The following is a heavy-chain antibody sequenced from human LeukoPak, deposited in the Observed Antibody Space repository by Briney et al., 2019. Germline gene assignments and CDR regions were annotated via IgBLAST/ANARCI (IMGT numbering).Heavy chain of an antibody. D-gene: IGHD3-22*01. CDR1: GYTFTGYY. J-gene: IGHJ4*02. V-gene: IGHV1-2*02. CDR2: INPNSGGT. CDR3: ARLRGYYYDSSGYLGY. Sequence: ASVKVSCKASGYTFTGYYMHWVRQAPGQGLEWMGWINPNSGGTNYAQKFQGRVTMTRDTSISTAYMELSRLRSDDTAVYYCARLRGYYYDSSGYLGYWGQGTLVTVSS.